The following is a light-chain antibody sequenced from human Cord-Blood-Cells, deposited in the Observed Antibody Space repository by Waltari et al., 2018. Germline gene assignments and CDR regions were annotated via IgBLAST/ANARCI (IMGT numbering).Light chain of an antibody. CDR1: QRISSY. Sequence: IQVTASPSSLAASARGRVTTTCRASQRISSYLNWYQQKPGKAPKLLIYDASSRQSGIPARFSGSGSGTAFTLTISSLQTEDFATYYCQQCYRTPRTFGQGTKLEIK. J-gene: IGKJ1*01. CDR3: QQCYRTPRT. CDR2: DAS. V-gene: IGKV1-39*01.